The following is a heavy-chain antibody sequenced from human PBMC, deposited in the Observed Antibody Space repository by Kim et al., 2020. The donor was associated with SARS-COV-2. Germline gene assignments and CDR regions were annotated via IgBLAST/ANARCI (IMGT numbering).Heavy chain of an antibody. D-gene: IGHD5-18*01. CDR2: T. CDR3: ATEDTAMALDV. J-gene: IGHJ6*02. Sequence: TIYAQKYQGRVTTTEDTSTDTAYMELSSLRSEDTAVYYCATEDTAMALDVWGQGTTVTVSS. V-gene: IGHV1-24*01.